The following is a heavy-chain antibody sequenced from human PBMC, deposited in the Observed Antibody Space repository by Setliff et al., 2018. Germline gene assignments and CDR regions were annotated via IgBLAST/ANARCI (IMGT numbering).Heavy chain of an antibody. D-gene: IGHD4-17*01. CDR3: ARDSYGDNLPYNWFAP. CDR1: GYTFTTYY. V-gene: IGHV1-46*01. Sequence: ASVKVSCKASGYTFTTYYMHWVRQAPGQGLEWMGIINPSGGYANYAQKFQGRVTMTRDTSTSTAYMELSSLRSEDTAVYYCARDSYGDNLPYNWFAPWGQGTLVTVSS. CDR2: INPSGGYA. J-gene: IGHJ5*02.